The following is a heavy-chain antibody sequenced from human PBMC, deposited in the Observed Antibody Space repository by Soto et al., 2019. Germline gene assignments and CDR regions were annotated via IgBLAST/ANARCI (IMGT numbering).Heavy chain of an antibody. Sequence: EVQLVESGGGLVQPGGSLRLSCAASGFTVSSSYMSWVRQAPGKGLEWVSVIYSGGSTYYADSVKGRFTISRDNSKNTLYLQMNSLRAEDTAVYYCARDRHGDYIPRYFDLWGRGTLVTVSS. CDR3: ARDRHGDYIPRYFDL. CDR2: IYSGGST. V-gene: IGHV3-66*01. D-gene: IGHD4-17*01. CDR1: GFTVSSSY. J-gene: IGHJ2*01.